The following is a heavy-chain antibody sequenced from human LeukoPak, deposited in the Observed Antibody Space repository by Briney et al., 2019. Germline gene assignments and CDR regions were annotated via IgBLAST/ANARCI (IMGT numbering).Heavy chain of an antibody. D-gene: IGHD3-22*01. Sequence: GESLKISCMGSGYNFSTYWIGWVRQMPGKGLEWMGIIYPGDSDTRYSPSFQGQVTISADKSISTAYLQWSSLKASDTAMYYCASPDYYDSSGYSPGVGYWGQGTLVTVSS. J-gene: IGHJ4*02. CDR1: GYNFSTYW. V-gene: IGHV5-51*01. CDR3: ASPDYYDSSGYSPGVGY. CDR2: IYPGDSDT.